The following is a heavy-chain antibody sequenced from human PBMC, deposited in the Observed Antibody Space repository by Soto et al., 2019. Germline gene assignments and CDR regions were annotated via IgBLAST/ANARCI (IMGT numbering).Heavy chain of an antibody. CDR2: INPNGGST. CDR1: ADTFTSYY. V-gene: IGHV1-46*01. D-gene: IGHD6-13*01. Sequence: ASVKVSCKAPADTFTSYYIHWVRQAPGHGLEWLGLINPNGGSTRFAQTFQGRITMTRDTSTSTVYMELRSLTSEDTAIYYCASSAACVFGIIIEGSHWLDAWGQGTPVTVSS. CDR3: ASSAACVFGIIIEGSHWLDA. J-gene: IGHJ5*01.